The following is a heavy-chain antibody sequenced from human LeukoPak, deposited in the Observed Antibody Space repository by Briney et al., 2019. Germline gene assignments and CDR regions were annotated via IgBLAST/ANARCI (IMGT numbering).Heavy chain of an antibody. V-gene: IGHV1-18*04. CDR1: GYTFTGYY. CDR2: ISAYNGYT. Sequence: ASVKVSCKASGYTFTGYYMHWVRQAPGQGLEWMGWISAYNGYTNYAQSLQGRVTMTTDTSTSTAFMELRSLRSDDTAMYYCARVGGNYDGLIDHWGQGTLVTVSS. J-gene: IGHJ4*02. D-gene: IGHD3-3*01. CDR3: ARVGGNYDGLIDH.